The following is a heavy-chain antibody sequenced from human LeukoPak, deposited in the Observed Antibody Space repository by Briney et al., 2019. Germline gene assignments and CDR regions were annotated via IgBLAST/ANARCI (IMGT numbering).Heavy chain of an antibody. Sequence: TGGSLRLSCAASGFTFPTFWMAWVRQAPGKGLEWVAKIKEDGSEKDYVDSVKGRFTIYRDNAKNSLHLQMNYLRAEDTAVYYCARMQMDTGYRPFDIWGQGTMVAVSS. D-gene: IGHD5-24*01. V-gene: IGHV3-7*01. CDR1: GFTFPTFW. J-gene: IGHJ3*02. CDR2: IKEDGSEK. CDR3: ARMQMDTGYRPFDI.